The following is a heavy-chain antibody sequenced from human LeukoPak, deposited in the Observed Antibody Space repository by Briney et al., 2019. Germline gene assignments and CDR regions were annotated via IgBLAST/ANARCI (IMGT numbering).Heavy chain of an antibody. J-gene: IGHJ4*02. Sequence: GGSLRLSCAASGFTFTSYTMNWVREAPGKGLEWVSSITSGSSYIYYADSVKGRFTISRDNAKNSLYLQMTSLRVEDTAVYYCAKTYGHFDDWGQGTLVTVSS. D-gene: IGHD4-17*01. CDR1: GFTFTSYT. CDR3: AKTYGHFDD. CDR2: ITSGSSYI. V-gene: IGHV3-21*01.